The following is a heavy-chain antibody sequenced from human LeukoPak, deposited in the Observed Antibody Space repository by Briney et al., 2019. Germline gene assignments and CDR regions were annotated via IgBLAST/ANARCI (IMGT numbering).Heavy chain of an antibody. Sequence: PGGSLRLSCTASGFTFGDYAMSWVRQAPGKGLEWVGFNRSKAYGGTTEYAASVKGRFTISRDDSKSIAYLQMNGLKTEDTAVYYCTRGDDILTGYYPTHYFDYWGQGTLVTVSS. D-gene: IGHD3-9*01. CDR2: NRSKAYGGTT. J-gene: IGHJ4*02. CDR3: TRGDDILTGYYPTHYFDY. V-gene: IGHV3-49*04. CDR1: GFTFGDYA.